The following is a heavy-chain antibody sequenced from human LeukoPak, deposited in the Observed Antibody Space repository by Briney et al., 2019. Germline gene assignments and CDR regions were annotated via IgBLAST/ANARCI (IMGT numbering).Heavy chain of an antibody. Sequence: GGSLRLSCAASGFTFSDYYMSWIRQAPGKGLEWVSYISSSGSTIYYADSVKGRFTISRDNAKNPLYLQMNSLRAEDTAVYYCARDPRADYYDSSGYNDYWGQGTLVTVSS. D-gene: IGHD3-22*01. CDR3: ARDPRADYYDSSGYNDY. V-gene: IGHV3-11*01. CDR2: ISSSGSTI. J-gene: IGHJ4*02. CDR1: GFTFSDYY.